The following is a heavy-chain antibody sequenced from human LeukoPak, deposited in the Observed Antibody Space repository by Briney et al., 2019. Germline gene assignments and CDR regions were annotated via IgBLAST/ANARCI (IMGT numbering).Heavy chain of an antibody. CDR2: INPSGGSA. CDR3: ARTPIHCSGGSCYSFDY. CDR1: GYTFTSHY. Sequence: ASVKVSCKASGYTFTSHYMHWVRQAPGQGLEWMGIINPSGGSASYAQKFQGRVTMTRDTSTSTVYMELSSLRSEDTAVYYCARTPIHCSGGSCYSFDYWGQGTLVTVSS. D-gene: IGHD2-15*01. V-gene: IGHV1-46*01. J-gene: IGHJ4*02.